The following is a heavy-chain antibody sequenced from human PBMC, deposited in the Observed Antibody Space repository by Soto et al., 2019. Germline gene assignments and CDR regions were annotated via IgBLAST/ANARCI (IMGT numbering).Heavy chain of an antibody. CDR1: GGSISSYY. J-gene: IGHJ6*02. D-gene: IGHD2-2*01. V-gene: IGHV4-59*01. CDR3: ARAPYQYCSSTSCYHTRRAYYYYGMDV. Sequence: SETLSLTCTVSGGSISSYYWSWIRQPPGKGLEWIGYIYYSGSTNYNPSLKSRVTISVDTSKNQFSLKLSSVTAADTAVYYCARAPYQYCSSTSCYHTRRAYYYYGMDVWGQGTTVTVSS. CDR2: IYYSGST.